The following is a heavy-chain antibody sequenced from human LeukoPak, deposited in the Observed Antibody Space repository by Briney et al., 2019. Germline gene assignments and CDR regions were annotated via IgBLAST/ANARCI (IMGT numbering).Heavy chain of an antibody. CDR3: AREGSSSWYDGSNWFDP. J-gene: IGHJ5*02. Sequence: PSETLSLTCTVSGGSISSSSYYWGWIRQPPGKGLEWIGSIYYSGSTYYNPSLKSRVTISVDTSKNQFSLKLSSVTAAGTAVYYCAREGSSSWYDGSNWFDPWGQGTLVTVSS. D-gene: IGHD6-13*01. CDR2: IYYSGST. V-gene: IGHV4-39*02. CDR1: GGSISSSSYY.